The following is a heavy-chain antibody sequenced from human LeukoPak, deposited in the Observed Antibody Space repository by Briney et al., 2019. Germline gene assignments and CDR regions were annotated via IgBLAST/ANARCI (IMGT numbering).Heavy chain of an antibody. V-gene: IGHV3-23*01. CDR1: GFTFSSYA. CDR2: ISGSGGST. D-gene: IGHD3-16*01. Sequence: GGSLRLSCAASGFTFSSYAMSWVRQAPGKGLEWVSAISGSGGSTYYADSVKGRFTISRDNSKNTLYLQMNSLRAEDTAVYYRAKGYYDYVWGSYFGYWGQGTLVTVSS. CDR3: AKGYYDYVWGSYFGY. J-gene: IGHJ4*02.